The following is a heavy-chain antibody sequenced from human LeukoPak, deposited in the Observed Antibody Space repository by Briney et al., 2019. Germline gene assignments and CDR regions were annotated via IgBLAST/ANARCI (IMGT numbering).Heavy chain of an antibody. CDR2: IYYSGST. D-gene: IGHD6-13*01. CDR3: AREAAARPGGPYYYYYMDV. CDR1: GGSISSYY. Sequence: SETLSLTCTVSGGSISSYYWSWIRQPPGKGLEWIGYIYYSGSTNYNPSLKSRVTISVDTSKNQFSLKLSSVTAADTAVYYCAREAAARPGGPYYYYYMDVWGKGTTVTVSS. V-gene: IGHV4-59*01. J-gene: IGHJ6*03.